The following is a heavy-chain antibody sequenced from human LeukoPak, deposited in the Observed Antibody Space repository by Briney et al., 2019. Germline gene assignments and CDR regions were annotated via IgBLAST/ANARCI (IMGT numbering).Heavy chain of an antibody. V-gene: IGHV1-24*01. J-gene: IGHJ5*02. CDR3: ATSTYGDWTLSLLT. CDR1: GYTLTELS. CDR2: FDPEDGET. D-gene: IGHD4-17*01. Sequence: ASVKVSCKVSGYTLTELSMHWVRPAPGKGLEWMGGFDPEDGETIYAQKFQGRVTMTEDTSTDTAYMELSSLRSEDTAVYYCATSTYGDWTLSLLTWGQGTLVTVSS.